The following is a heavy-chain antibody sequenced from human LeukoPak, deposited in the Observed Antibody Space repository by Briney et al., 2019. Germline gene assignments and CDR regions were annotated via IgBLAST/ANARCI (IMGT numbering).Heavy chain of an antibody. V-gene: IGHV1-18*01. CDR2: ISAHNGNT. CDR1: GYTFTSYG. J-gene: IGHJ3*02. D-gene: IGHD3-10*01. CDR3: ARDGPYYGSGRGSAFDI. Sequence: ASVKVSCKASGYTFTSYGISWVRQAPGQGLEWMGWISAHNGNTNYAQKVQGRVTMTTDTSTSTAYMELRSLRSDDTAVYYCARDGPYYGSGRGSAFDIWGQGTMVTVSS.